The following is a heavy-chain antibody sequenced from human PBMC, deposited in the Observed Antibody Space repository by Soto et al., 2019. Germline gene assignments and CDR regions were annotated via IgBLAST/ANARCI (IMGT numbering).Heavy chain of an antibody. D-gene: IGHD3-10*01. J-gene: IGHJ4*02. V-gene: IGHV1-3*01. Sequence: ASVKVSCKASGYTFTSYAMHWVRQAPGQRLEWMGWINAGNGNTKYSQKFQGRVTITRDTSASTAYMELSSLRSEDTAVYYCARDWYYGSGSYLYVYFDYWGQGTLVTVSS. CDR1: GYTFTSYA. CDR3: ARDWYYGSGSYLYVYFDY. CDR2: INAGNGNT.